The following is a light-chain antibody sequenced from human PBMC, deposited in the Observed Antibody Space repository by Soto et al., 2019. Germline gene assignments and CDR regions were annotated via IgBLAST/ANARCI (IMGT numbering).Light chain of an antibody. CDR2: EVS. CDR3: SSSAGTKNMV. J-gene: IGLJ2*01. Sequence: QSALTQPPSASGSPGQSVTISCTGTPSDVGASNYVSWYQQQPGKAPKLMISEVSKRPSGVPDRFAGSKSGNTASLTVSGLQAEAEADYYCSSSAGTKNMVFGAGTKLTVL. CDR1: PSDVGASNY. V-gene: IGLV2-8*01.